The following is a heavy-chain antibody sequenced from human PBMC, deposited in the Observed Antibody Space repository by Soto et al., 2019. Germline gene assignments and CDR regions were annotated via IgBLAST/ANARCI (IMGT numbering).Heavy chain of an antibody. CDR1: GFTFDDFA. CDR2: INWNSRSI. V-gene: IGHV3-9*01. Sequence: EVQLVESGGGLGQPGTSLRLSCAASGFTFDDFAMHWVRQAPGKGLEWVAGINWNSRSIDYADSVKGRFIISRDNAKKSIYLQLNNLRTEDTALYYCAKDRRAMNWYFDLWGRGTRVVVSS. CDR3: AKDRRAMNWYFDL. J-gene: IGHJ2*01.